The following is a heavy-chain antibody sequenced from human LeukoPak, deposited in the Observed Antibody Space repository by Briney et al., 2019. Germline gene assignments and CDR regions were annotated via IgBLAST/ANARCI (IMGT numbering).Heavy chain of an antibody. J-gene: IGHJ6*03. D-gene: IGHD2-2*01. CDR1: GGSISSYY. V-gene: IGHV4-59*12. Sequence: SETLSLTCTVSGGSISSYYWSWIRQPPGKGLEWIGYIYHSGSTYYNPSLKSRVTISVDRSKNQFFLKLSSVTAADTAVYYCARIVVVTSHYYYYMDVWGKGTTVTVSS. CDR3: ARIVVVTSHYYYYMDV. CDR2: IYHSGST.